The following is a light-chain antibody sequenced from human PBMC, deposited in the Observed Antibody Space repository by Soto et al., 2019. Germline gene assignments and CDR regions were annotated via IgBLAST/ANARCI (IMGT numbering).Light chain of an antibody. J-gene: IGKJ4*01. CDR3: QQRSNWTLT. CDR1: QSVSSSY. V-gene: IGKV3D-20*02. Sequence: EIVLTRSPSTPSLSPGQRSTLPCPASQSVSSSYLVWYQHKPGQAPRILIYGASNRATGIPHRFSGSGSGTDFTLTISSLENEDFAVYYGQQRSNWTLTFGGGTKVDI. CDR2: GAS.